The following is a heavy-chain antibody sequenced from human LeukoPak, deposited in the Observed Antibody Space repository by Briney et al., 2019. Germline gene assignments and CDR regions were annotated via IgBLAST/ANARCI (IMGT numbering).Heavy chain of an antibody. V-gene: IGHV4-59*08. CDR3: ARLPGVQT. J-gene: IGHJ4*02. Sequence: SETLSLPCSVSGDSVSGYYWSWIRQPPGKGLEWIGYIYYSGSTNYNPSLKSRVTISVDTSKNQFSLKLSSVTAADTAVYYCARLPGVQTWGQGTLVTVSS. D-gene: IGHD3-3*01. CDR1: GDSVSGYY. CDR2: IYYSGST.